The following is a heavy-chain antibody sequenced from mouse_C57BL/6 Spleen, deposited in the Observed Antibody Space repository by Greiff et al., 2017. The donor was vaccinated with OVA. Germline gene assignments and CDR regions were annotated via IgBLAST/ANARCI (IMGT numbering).Heavy chain of an antibody. CDR3: ARDPPITTVVAPHYAMDY. CDR1: GYSITSGYY. D-gene: IGHD1-1*01. Sequence: ESGPGLVKPSQSLSLTCSVTGYSITSGYYWNWIRQFPGNKLEWMGYISYDGSNNYNPSLKNRISITRDTSKNQFFLKLNSVTTEDTATYYCARDPPITTVVAPHYAMDYWGQGTSVTVSS. CDR2: ISYDGSN. J-gene: IGHJ4*01. V-gene: IGHV3-6*01.